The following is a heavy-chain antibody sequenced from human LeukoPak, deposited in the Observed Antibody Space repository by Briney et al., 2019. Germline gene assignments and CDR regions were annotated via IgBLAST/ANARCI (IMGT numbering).Heavy chain of an antibody. D-gene: IGHD1-26*01. CDR3: ARQVVGATVVDP. Sequence: SETLSLTCTVSGGSITTYYWSWIRQPPGKGLEWIGYIYHSGSTNYNPSLKGRVIISLDTSKNQFSLKLSSVTAADTAVYFCARQVVGATVVDPWGQGTLVTVSS. CDR2: IYHSGST. CDR1: GGSITTYY. J-gene: IGHJ5*02. V-gene: IGHV4-59*08.